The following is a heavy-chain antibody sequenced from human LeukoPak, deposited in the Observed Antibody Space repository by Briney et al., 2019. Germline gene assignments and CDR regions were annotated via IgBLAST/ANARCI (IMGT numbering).Heavy chain of an antibody. CDR3: ARGGDSSGYFPSALDY. J-gene: IGHJ4*02. V-gene: IGHV3-53*01. CDR1: GFTVSSNY. CDR2: IYSGGST. D-gene: IGHD3-22*01. Sequence: GGSLRLSCAASGFTVSSNYMSWVRQAPGKGLEWVSVIYSGGSTYYADSVKGRFTTSRDNSKNTLYLQMNSLRAEDTAVYYCARGGDSSGYFPSALDYWGQGTLVTVSS.